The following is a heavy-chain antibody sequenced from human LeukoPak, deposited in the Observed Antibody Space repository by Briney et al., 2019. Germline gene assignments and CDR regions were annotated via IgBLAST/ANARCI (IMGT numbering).Heavy chain of an antibody. D-gene: IGHD6-13*01. V-gene: IGHV1-18*01. CDR3: ARDTPQHLKRYDY. J-gene: IGHJ4*02. CDR2: INTHNGNT. CDR1: GYNFHKFG. Sequence: ASVKVSYKASGYNFHKFGIAWVRQAPGQGLEWMGWINTHNGNTKYAQQYQGRVTMTTDTSTSTVYMELRSLRSDDTAVYFCARDTPQHLKRYDYGGQGTQVTVSS.